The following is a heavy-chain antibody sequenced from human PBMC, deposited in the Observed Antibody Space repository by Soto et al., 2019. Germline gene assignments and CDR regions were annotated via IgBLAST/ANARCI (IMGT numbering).Heavy chain of an antibody. D-gene: IGHD6-13*01. CDR3: AKDKTGYSSSWFPGNWFDP. J-gene: IGHJ5*02. CDR2: ISGSGGST. Sequence: GGSLRLSCAASGFTFSSYAMSWVRQAPGKGLEWVSAISGSGGSTYYADSVKGRFTISRDNSKNTLYLQMNSLRAEDTAVYYCAKDKTGYSSSWFPGNWFDPWGQGTLVTVSS. CDR1: GFTFSSYA. V-gene: IGHV3-23*01.